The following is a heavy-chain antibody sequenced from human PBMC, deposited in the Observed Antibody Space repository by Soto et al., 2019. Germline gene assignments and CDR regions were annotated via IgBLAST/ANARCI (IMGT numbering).Heavy chain of an antibody. CDR1: GYTLTELS. CDR3: ATGVHRYDSSGYYYYH. D-gene: IGHD3-22*01. CDR2: FDPEDGET. Sequence: ASVKVSCKVSGYTLTELSMHWVRQAPGKGLEWMGGFDPEDGETIYAQKFQGRVTLTEDTSTDTAYMELSSLRSEDTAVYYCATGVHRYDSSGYYYYHWGQGTLVTVSS. J-gene: IGHJ5*02. V-gene: IGHV1-24*01.